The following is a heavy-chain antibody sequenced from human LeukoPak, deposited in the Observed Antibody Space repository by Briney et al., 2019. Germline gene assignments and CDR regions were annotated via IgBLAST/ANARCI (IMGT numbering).Heavy chain of an antibody. CDR3: ARVGPPDYYDSSGYPIGAYYFDY. D-gene: IGHD3-22*01. J-gene: IGHJ4*02. V-gene: IGHV4-34*01. CDR1: GGSFSGYY. CDR2: INHSGST. Sequence: SETLSLTCAVYGGSFSGYYWSWIRQPPGKGLEWIGEINHSGSTNYNPSLKSRVTISVDTSKNQFSLKLSSVTAADTAVYYCARVGPPDYYDSSGYPIGAYYFDYWAREPWSPSPQ.